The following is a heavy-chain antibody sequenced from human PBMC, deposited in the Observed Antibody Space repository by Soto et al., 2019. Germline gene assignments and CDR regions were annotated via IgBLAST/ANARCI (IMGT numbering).Heavy chain of an antibody. J-gene: IGHJ4*02. V-gene: IGHV1-3*01. D-gene: IGHD2-15*01. CDR3: ARGPGGPDGPGDY. Sequence: QVQLVQSGAEVKKPGASVKVSCKASGYTFTSYAMHWVRQAPGQRLEWMGWINAGNGNTKYSQTFQGRVTITRDTSESTAYMELSSLRSEDTAVYYCARGPGGPDGPGDYWGQGTLVTVSS. CDR1: GYTFTSYA. CDR2: INAGNGNT.